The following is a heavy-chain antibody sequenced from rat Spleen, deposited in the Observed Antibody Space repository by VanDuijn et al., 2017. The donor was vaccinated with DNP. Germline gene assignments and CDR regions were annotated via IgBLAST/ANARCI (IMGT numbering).Heavy chain of an antibody. CDR1: GFTFSNYY. CDR3: TNWELWYFDF. V-gene: IGHV5-25*01. D-gene: IGHD5-1*01. CDR2: INTDGGST. J-gene: IGHJ1*01. Sequence: EVQLVESGGGLVQPGRSMKLSCAASGFTFSNYYMAWVRQAPGKGLEWMASINTDGGSTYYPDSVKGRFTISRDNAKSTLYLQMDSLRSEDTATYYCTNWELWYFDFWGPGTMVTVSS.